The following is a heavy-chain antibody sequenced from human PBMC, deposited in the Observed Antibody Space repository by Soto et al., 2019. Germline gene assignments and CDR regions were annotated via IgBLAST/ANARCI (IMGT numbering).Heavy chain of an antibody. CDR1: GGTFSSYA. D-gene: IGHD6-19*01. CDR3: ASFFRAQWLVRFLDYYYGMDV. CDR2: IIPIFGTA. V-gene: IGHV1-69*13. J-gene: IGHJ6*02. Sequence: SVKVSCKASGGTFSSYAISWVRQAPGQGLEWMGGIIPIFGTANYAQKFQGRVTITADESTSTAYMELSSLRSEDTAVYYCASFFRAQWLVRFLDYYYGMDVWGQGTTVTVSS.